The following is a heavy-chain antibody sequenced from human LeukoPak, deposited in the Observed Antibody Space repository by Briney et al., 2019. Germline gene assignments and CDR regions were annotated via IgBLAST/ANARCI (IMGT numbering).Heavy chain of an antibody. V-gene: IGHV1-2*02. CDR3: ARSYCSGGSCSLGAFDY. D-gene: IGHD2-15*01. J-gene: IGHJ4*02. CDR2: INPNSGGT. Sequence: GASVKVSCKASAYTFTGYYIFWVRQAPGQGLEWMGWINPNSGGTNSALKFQGRVTMTRDTSISTAFTELSRLRSDDTAVYYCARSYCSGGSCSLGAFDYWGQGTLVTVSS. CDR1: AYTFTGYY.